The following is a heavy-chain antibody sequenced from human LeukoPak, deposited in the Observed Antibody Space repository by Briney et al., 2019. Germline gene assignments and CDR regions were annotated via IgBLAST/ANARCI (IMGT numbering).Heavy chain of an antibody. D-gene: IGHD3-3*01. V-gene: IGHV5-10-1*01. CDR2: IDPSDSYT. J-gene: IGHJ6*02. Sequence: GESLKISCKGSGYSFTSYWISWVRQMPGKGLEWMGRIDPSDSYTNYSPSFQGHVTISADKSISTAYLQWSSLKASDTAMYYCARLTYYDFWSGYFVRDPTYYYGMDVWGQGTTVTVSS. CDR1: GYSFTSYW. CDR3: ARLTYYDFWSGYFVRDPTYYYGMDV.